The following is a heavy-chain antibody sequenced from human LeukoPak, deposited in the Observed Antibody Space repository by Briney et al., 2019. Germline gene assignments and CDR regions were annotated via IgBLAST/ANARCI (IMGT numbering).Heavy chain of an antibody. V-gene: IGHV1-18*04. D-gene: IGHD1-26*01. CDR3: AREWERNFDY. CDR1: GYSFTNYG. CDR2: ISGYNGDT. Sequence: ASVKVSCKASGYSFTNYGISWVRQAPGQGLEWMGWISGYNGDTKFAQSVQDRVTMTIDKSTRTAYMEMKTLRSDDTATYFCAREWERNFDYWGQGTLVTASS. J-gene: IGHJ4*02.